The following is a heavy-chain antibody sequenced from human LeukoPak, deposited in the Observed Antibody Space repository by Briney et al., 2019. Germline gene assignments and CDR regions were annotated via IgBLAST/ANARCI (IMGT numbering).Heavy chain of an antibody. V-gene: IGHV3-30*04. CDR1: GFTFSSYA. CDR2: ISYDGSNK. J-gene: IGHJ4*02. D-gene: IGHD2-15*01. CDR3: ARSHSRKVVLDY. Sequence: GGSLRLSCAASGFTFSSYAMHWVRQAPGKGLEWVAVISYDGSNKYYADSVKGRFTISRDNSKNTLYLQMNSLRAEDTAVYYCARSHSRKVVLDYWGQGTLVTVSS.